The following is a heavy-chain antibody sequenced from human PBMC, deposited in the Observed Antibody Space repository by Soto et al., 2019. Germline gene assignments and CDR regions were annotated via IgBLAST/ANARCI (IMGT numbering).Heavy chain of an antibody. CDR1: GFTFSHYW. CDR2: INGDGRVT. J-gene: IGHJ4*02. CDR3: ARSPHYFGNSGPGDY. Sequence: EVQLVESGGGLVQPGGSLRLSCAASGFTFSHYWIHWARQVPGKGLVWVSRINGDGRVTHYADSVNGRFIISRDNVKNTAFLQMNSRRFEDVGVYYCARSPHYFGNSGPGDYLGQGTVVSVSS. D-gene: IGHD4-4*01. V-gene: IGHV3-74*01.